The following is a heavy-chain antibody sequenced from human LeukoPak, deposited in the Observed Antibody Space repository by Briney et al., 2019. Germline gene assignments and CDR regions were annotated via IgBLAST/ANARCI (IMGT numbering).Heavy chain of an antibody. D-gene: IGHD3-16*01. CDR1: GGSFSGYY. V-gene: IGHV4-34*01. J-gene: IGHJ4*02. Sequence: SETLSLTCAVYGGSFSGYYWSWIRQPPGKGREWIGEINHSGSTNYNPSLKSRVTISVDTSKNQFSLKLSSVTAADTAVYYCARLGGLPEMYYWGQGTLVTVSS. CDR2: INHSGST. CDR3: ARLGGLPEMYY.